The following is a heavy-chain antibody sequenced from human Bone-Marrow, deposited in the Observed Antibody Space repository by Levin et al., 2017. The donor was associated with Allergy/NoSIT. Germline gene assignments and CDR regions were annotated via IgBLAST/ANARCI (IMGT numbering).Heavy chain of an antibody. D-gene: IGHD1-1*01. CDR3: ARAGNNWDRIWFDP. CDR1: GGSIGNYY. V-gene: IGHV4-59*01. CDR2: IYFTGST. J-gene: IGHJ5*02. Sequence: SQTLSLTCTVSGGSIGNYYWAWIRQSPGKGLEYIGYIYFTGSTNYNPSLKSRLTISLDTSKNLFSLNLTSVTAADTAVYFCARAGNNWDRIWFDPWGQGTLVTVSS.